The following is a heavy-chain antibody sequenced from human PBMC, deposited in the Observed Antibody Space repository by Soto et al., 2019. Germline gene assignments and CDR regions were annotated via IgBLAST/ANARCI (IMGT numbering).Heavy chain of an antibody. CDR3: ANLGGFDYYYYGMDV. D-gene: IGHD3-16*01. CDR2: ISGSGGST. J-gene: IGHJ6*02. Sequence: PGGSLRLSCAASGFTFSSYAMSWVRQAPGKGLEWVSAISGSGGSTYYADSVKGRFTISRDNSKNTLYLQMNSLRAEDTAVYYCANLGGFDYYYYGMDVWGQGTTVTVSS. V-gene: IGHV3-23*01. CDR1: GFTFSSYA.